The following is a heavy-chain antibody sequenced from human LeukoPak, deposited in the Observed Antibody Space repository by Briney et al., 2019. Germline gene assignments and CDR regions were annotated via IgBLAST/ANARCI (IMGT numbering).Heavy chain of an antibody. V-gene: IGHV3-48*03. CDR1: GFTFSSYE. J-gene: IGHJ4*02. CDR3: AKGSTTRDNWNSAQGFDY. CDR2: ISSSGSTI. Sequence: GGSLRLSCAASGFTFSSYEMNWVRQAPGKGLEWVSYISSSGSTIYYADSVKGRFTISRDNSKGTLYLHMNSLRAEDTAVYYCAKGSTTRDNWNSAQGFDYWGQGTLVTVSS. D-gene: IGHD1-7*01.